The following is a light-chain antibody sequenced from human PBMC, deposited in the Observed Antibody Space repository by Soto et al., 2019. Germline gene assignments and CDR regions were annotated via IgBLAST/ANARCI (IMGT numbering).Light chain of an antibody. CDR1: RSNIGAHYD. CDR2: GNS. V-gene: IGLV1-40*01. J-gene: IGLJ1*01. CDR3: QSYDNSLSVYV. Sequence: QSVLTQPPSVSGAPGQRVTISCTGSRSNIGAHYDVHWNQQLPGTAPKLLIYGNSNRPSGVPDRFSGSKSGTSASLAITGLQAEDEADYYCQSYDNSLSVYVFGTGTKLTVL.